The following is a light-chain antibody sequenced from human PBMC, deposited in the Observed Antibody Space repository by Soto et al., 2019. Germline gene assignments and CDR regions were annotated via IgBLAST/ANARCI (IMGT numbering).Light chain of an antibody. V-gene: IGKV1D-13*01. CDR2: DAS. CDR3: QQFNNYPH. Sequence: AIQLTQSPSSLSASVGDRVTITCRASQGISSALAWYQQKPGKAPKLLIYDASSLESGVPSRFSGSGSGTDFTLTISSLQPEYFATYYCQQFNNYPHFGGGTKVEIK. CDR1: QGISSA. J-gene: IGKJ4*01.